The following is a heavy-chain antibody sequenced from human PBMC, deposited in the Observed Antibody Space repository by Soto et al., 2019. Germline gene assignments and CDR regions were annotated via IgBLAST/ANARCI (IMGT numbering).Heavy chain of an antibody. J-gene: IGHJ4*02. CDR2: VSHDGRNT. D-gene: IGHD6-19*01. CDR3: AKGGRQWLVTSDFNY. CDR1: GFTFSDYA. Sequence: VQLVESGGGVVQPGRSLRLSCAASGFTFSDYAMHWVRQAPGQRLEWVAVVSHDGRNTHYADSVKGRFTISRDSSKNTVSLEMTSLRAEDTAVYYCAKGGRQWLVTSDFNYRGQGALVNVSS. V-gene: IGHV3-30*18.